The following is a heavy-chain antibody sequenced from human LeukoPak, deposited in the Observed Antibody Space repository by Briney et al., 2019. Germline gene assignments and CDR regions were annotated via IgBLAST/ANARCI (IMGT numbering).Heavy chain of an antibody. J-gene: IGHJ5*02. D-gene: IGHD2-8*01. CDR2: ISSSSSTI. Sequence: GGSLRLSCAAPGFTFSDYYMSWIRQAPGKGLEWVSYISSSSSTIYYADSVKGRFTISRDNAKNSLYLQMNSLRAEDTAVYYCARASVRDIVLMVYAHGWFDPWGQGTLVTVSS. CDR1: GFTFSDYY. V-gene: IGHV3-11*04. CDR3: ARASVRDIVLMVYAHGWFDP.